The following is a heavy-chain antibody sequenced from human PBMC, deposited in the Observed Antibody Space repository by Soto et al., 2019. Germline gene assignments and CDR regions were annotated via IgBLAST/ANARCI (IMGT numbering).Heavy chain of an antibody. CDR3: AKAQPMPPPRPYFDY. J-gene: IGHJ4*02. Sequence: EVQLLESGGGLIQPGGCLTLSYPPSGFTFSRYAMSWVLQAPGKGLGWVLAISSSAGSTYYADPVNGRFTISRDNSRNILYLQMISLRAEDTAIYYCAKAQPMPPPRPYFDYWGQGTVVPVSS. V-gene: IGHV3-23*01. CDR1: GFTFSRYA. D-gene: IGHD2-2*01. CDR2: ISSSAGST.